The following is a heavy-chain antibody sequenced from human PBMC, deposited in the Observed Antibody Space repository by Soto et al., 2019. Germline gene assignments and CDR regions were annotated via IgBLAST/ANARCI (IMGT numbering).Heavy chain of an antibody. Sequence: PSETLSLTSTVSGGSISSYYWSWIRQPAGKGLEWIGRIYTSGSTNYNPSLKSRVTMSVDTSKNQFSLKLSSVTAADTAVYYCARDDLNGRDSPGDAFDIWGQGTMVTVSS. J-gene: IGHJ3*02. CDR3: ARDDLNGRDSPGDAFDI. CDR1: GGSISSYY. D-gene: IGHD3-22*01. V-gene: IGHV4-4*07. CDR2: IYTSGST.